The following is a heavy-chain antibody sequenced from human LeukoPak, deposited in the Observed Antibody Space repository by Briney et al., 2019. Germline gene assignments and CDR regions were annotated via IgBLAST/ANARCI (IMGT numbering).Heavy chain of an antibody. J-gene: IGHJ4*02. D-gene: IGHD1-7*01. Sequence: ASVKVSCKASGYTFTGYYMHWVRQAPGQGLEWMGWINPNSGGTDYAQKFQGRVTMTRDTSISTAYMELSSLRSDDPAVYYCARDRPVSRLGTDFDYWGQGALVTVSS. CDR1: GYTFTGYY. CDR2: INPNSGGT. CDR3: ARDRPVSRLGTDFDY. V-gene: IGHV1-2*02.